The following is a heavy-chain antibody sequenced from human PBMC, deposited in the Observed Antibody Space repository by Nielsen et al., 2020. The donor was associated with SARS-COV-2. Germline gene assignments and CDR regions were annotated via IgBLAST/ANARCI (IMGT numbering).Heavy chain of an antibody. V-gene: IGHV1-8*01. J-gene: IGHJ6*02. CDR2: MNPNSGNT. Sequence: WVRQAPGQGLEWMGWMNPNSGNTGYAQKFQGRVTMTRNTSISTAYMELSSLRSEDTAVYYCARALRYYYYYYGMDVWGQGTTVTVSS. CDR3: ARALRYYYYYYGMDV. D-gene: IGHD4-17*01.